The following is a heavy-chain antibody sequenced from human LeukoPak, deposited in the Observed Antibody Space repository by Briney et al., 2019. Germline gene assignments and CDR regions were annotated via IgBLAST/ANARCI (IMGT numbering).Heavy chain of an antibody. J-gene: IGHJ5*02. Sequence: ASVKVSCKASGYTFTSYGISWVRQAPGQGLEWMGWISAYNGNTNYAQKLQGRVTMTTDTSTSTAYMELRSLRSDDTAVYYCARDGLKGYCSSTSCYRRNWFDPWGQGTLVTVSS. D-gene: IGHD2-2*02. CDR1: GYTFTSYG. CDR2: ISAYNGNT. V-gene: IGHV1-18*01. CDR3: ARDGLKGYCSSTSCYRRNWFDP.